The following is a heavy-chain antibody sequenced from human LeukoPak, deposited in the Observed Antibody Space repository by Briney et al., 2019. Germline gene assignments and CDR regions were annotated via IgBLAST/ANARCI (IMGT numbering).Heavy chain of an antibody. Sequence: PGRSLRLSCAASGFTFDDYAMHWVRQAPGKGLEWVSGISWNSGSIGYADSVKGRFTISRDNAKNSLYLQMNSLRAEDTALYYCAKDLQRYNPQTSGYFDYWGQGTLVTVSS. CDR2: ISWNSGSI. J-gene: IGHJ4*02. CDR1: GFTFDDYA. D-gene: IGHD1-14*01. CDR3: AKDLQRYNPQTSGYFDY. V-gene: IGHV3-9*01.